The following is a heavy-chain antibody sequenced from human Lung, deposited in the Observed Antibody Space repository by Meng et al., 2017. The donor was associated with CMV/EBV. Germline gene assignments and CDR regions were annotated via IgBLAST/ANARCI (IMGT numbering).Heavy chain of an antibody. Sequence: EXXKISCKTSGYTFASHWIGWVRQLPGEDLEWMGMIHCGDSRTIYSPLFQGQVTISVDKSLNTAYLQWNSLQASDTAMYYCARHYDASWFGYWCQGTLVTVSS. CDR2: IHCGDSRT. J-gene: IGHJ4*02. CDR3: ARHYDASWFGY. CDR1: GYTFASHW. V-gene: IGHV5-51*01. D-gene: IGHD2-2*01.